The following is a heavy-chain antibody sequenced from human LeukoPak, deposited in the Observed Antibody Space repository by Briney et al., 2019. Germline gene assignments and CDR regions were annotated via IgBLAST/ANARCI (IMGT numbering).Heavy chain of an antibody. Sequence: SETLSLTCAVSGYSISSGYYWGWIRQPPGKGLEWIGSIYHSGNTYYNPSLKSRVTISVDTSKNQFSLKLSSVTAADTAVYYCASIWEQLASHWGQGTLVTVSS. CDR3: ASIWEQLASH. CDR1: GYSISSGYY. CDR2: IYHSGNT. J-gene: IGHJ4*02. V-gene: IGHV4-38-2*01. D-gene: IGHD6-13*01.